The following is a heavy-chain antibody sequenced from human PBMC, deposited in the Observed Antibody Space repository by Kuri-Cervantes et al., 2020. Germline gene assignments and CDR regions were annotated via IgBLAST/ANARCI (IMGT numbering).Heavy chain of an antibody. Sequence: SETLSLTCAVYGGSLCGYYCSWIRQPPGKGLECIGYIYYSGSTYYNPSLKSRVTISVDTSKNQFSLKLSYVTAADTTVYYCARESEYSSSSVFDPWGQGTLVTVSS. V-gene: IGHV4-59*01. D-gene: IGHD6-6*01. CDR1: GGSLCGYY. J-gene: IGHJ5*02. CDR2: IYYSGST. CDR3: ARESEYSSSSVFDP.